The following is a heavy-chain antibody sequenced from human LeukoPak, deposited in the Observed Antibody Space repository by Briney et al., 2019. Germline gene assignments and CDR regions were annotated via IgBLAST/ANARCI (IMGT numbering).Heavy chain of an antibody. Sequence: SETLSLTCAVSGVPFSNYYWSWVRQSPRQGLEWIGEINHSGYTNYNPSLKCRVTMSIDTSKNQFSLILTSVTAADAGVYYCTRAVAGHPDWGQGTLVTVSS. V-gene: IGHV4-34*01. D-gene: IGHD6-19*01. CDR2: INHSGYT. J-gene: IGHJ4*02. CDR3: TRAVAGHPD. CDR1: GVPFSNYY.